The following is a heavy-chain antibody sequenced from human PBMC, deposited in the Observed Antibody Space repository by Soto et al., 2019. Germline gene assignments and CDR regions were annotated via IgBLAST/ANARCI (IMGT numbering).Heavy chain of an antibody. CDR2: IYSGGST. V-gene: IGHV3-66*01. Sequence: EVQLVESGGGLVQPGGSLRLSCAASGFTVSSNHMSWVRQAPGKGLEWVSLIYSGGSTYYADSVKGGFTFSRDNSKNTGYLQVNRLSAEVAAVYSCGGPGEQHRYWGQGTLVTVSS. D-gene: IGHD3-16*01. CDR3: GGPGEQHRY. CDR1: GFTVSSNH. J-gene: IGHJ4*02.